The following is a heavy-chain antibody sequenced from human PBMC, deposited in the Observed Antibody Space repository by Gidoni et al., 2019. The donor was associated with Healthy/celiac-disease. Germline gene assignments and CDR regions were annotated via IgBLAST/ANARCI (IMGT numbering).Heavy chain of an antibody. V-gene: IGHV3-30-3*01. CDR3: ARGPDRLPFDY. J-gene: IGHJ4*02. Sequence: QVQLVESGGGLVQPGRSLSLSCAASALTFNNFAMHVVRQAPGKGLEWVAVISYDGSIKYYADSVKGRFTISRDNSKNTLYLQMDSLRADDTAVYYCARGPDRLPFDYWGQGTLVTVSS. CDR2: ISYDGSIK. CDR1: ALTFNNFA. D-gene: IGHD3-9*01.